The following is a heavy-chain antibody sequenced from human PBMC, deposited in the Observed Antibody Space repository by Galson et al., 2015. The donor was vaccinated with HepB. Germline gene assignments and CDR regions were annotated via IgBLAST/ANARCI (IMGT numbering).Heavy chain of an antibody. CDR2: IIPILGIA. CDR1: GGTFSSYT. Sequence: SVKVSCKASGGTFSSYTISWVRQAPGQGLEWMGRIIPILGIANYAQKFQGRVTITADKSTSTAYMELSSLRSEDTAVYYCARDKVAATTTYYFDYWGQGTLVTVSS. V-gene: IGHV1-69*04. CDR3: ARDKVAATTTYYFDY. D-gene: IGHD2-15*01. J-gene: IGHJ4*02.